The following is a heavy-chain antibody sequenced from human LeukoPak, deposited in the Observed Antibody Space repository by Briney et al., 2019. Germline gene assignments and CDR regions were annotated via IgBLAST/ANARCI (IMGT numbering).Heavy chain of an antibody. Sequence: GGSLRLSCAASGFTFSRYWMSWVRQAPGKGLEWVANIKQDGSEKYYVDSVKGRFTISRDNAKNSLYLQMNSLRAEDTAVYYCARVYSSSWSGCGGDCYNFDYWGQGTLVTVSS. D-gene: IGHD2-21*02. CDR1: GFTFSRYW. V-gene: IGHV3-7*01. J-gene: IGHJ4*02. CDR3: ARVYSSSWSGCGGDCYNFDY. CDR2: IKQDGSEK.